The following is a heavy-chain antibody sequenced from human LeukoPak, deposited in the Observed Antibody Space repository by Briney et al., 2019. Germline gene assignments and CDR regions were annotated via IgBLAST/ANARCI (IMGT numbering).Heavy chain of an antibody. J-gene: IGHJ6*02. Sequence: ASVKVSCKASGYTFTSYGISWVRQAPGRGLEWMGWISAYNGNTNYAQKLQGRVTMTTDTSTSTAYMELRSLRSDDTAVYYCARVWSSGPVYYYYYGMDVWGQGTTVTVSS. V-gene: IGHV1-18*01. CDR2: ISAYNGNT. CDR1: GYTFTSYG. D-gene: IGHD6-19*01. CDR3: ARVWSSGPVYYYYYGMDV.